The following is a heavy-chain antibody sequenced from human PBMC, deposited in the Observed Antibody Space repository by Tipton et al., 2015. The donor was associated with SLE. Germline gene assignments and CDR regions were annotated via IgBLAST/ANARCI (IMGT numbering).Heavy chain of an antibody. CDR3: ARVVVATTKPLHFDY. CDR2: IYYSGRT. V-gene: IGHV4-59*01. J-gene: IGHJ4*02. D-gene: IGHD5-12*01. Sequence: TLSLTCSVSGDSTSLYFWTWIRQPPGKGLEWIGYIYYSGRTNYNPSLRSRVTISVDTSKSQFSLRLSSVTAADTAMYYCARVVVATTKPLHFDYWGQGTLVTVSS. CDR1: GDSTSLYF.